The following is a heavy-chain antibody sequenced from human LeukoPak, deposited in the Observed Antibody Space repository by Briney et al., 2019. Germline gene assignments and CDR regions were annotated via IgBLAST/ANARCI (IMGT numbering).Heavy chain of an antibody. CDR2: IYYSGST. D-gene: IGHD5-18*01. V-gene: IGHV4-59*01. CDR3: ARLGGYSYGLRR. CDR1: GGSISSYY. Sequence: SETLSLTCTVSGGSISSYYWSWIRQPPGKGLEWIGYIYYSGSTNYNPSLKSRVTISVDTSKNQFSLKLSSVTAADTDVYYCARLGGYSYGLRRWGQGTLVTVSS. J-gene: IGHJ4*02.